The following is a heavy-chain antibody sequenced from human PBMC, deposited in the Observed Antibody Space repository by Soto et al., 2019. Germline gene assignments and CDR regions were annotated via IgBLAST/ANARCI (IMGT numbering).Heavy chain of an antibody. CDR2: ISAYNGNT. D-gene: IGHD3-22*01. J-gene: IGHJ5*02. CDR1: GYTFTSYG. V-gene: IGHV1-18*01. CDR3: ARALYYYDSSGYFRVDHWFDP. Sequence: ASVKVSCKASGYTFTSYGISWVRQAPGQGLEWMGWISAYNGNTNYAQKLQGRVTMTTDTSTSTAYMELRSLRSDDTAVYYCARALYYYDSSGYFRVDHWFDPWDQGTLVTVSS.